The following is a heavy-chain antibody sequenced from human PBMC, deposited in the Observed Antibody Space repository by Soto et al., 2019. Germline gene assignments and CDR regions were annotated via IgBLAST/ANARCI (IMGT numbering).Heavy chain of an antibody. V-gene: IGHV4-59*01. CDR2: IYYSGST. J-gene: IGHJ3*02. CDR3: ARERHPGIAVAGDAFDI. CDR1: GGSISSYY. D-gene: IGHD6-19*01. Sequence: SETLSLTCTVSGGSISSYYWSWIRQPPGKGLEWIGYIYYSGSTNYNPSLKSRVTISVDTSKNQLSLKLSSVTAADTAVYYCARERHPGIAVAGDAFDIWGQGTMVTVSS.